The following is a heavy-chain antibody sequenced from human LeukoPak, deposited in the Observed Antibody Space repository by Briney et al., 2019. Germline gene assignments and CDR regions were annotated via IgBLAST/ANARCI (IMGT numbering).Heavy chain of an antibody. CDR2: IFGSGGSA. J-gene: IGHJ4*02. D-gene: IGHD6-19*01. Sequence: GGSLRLSCAASGFTFNNYATYWVRQAPGRGLEWISGIFGSGGSAHYADSVKGRFTISRDNSKNTVFLQMNSLETEDTAVYYCGKTTVGYSSGRFPGWPVDYWGQGTLVTVTS. CDR1: GFTFNNYA. V-gene: IGHV3-23*01. CDR3: GKTTVGYSSGRFPGWPVDY.